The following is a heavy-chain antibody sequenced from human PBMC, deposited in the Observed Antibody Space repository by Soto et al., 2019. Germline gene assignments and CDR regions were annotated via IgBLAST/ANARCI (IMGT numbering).Heavy chain of an antibody. V-gene: IGHV3-23*01. CDR2: ISDGGDLT. Sequence: PGGSLRLSCAASGFAFSSHPMSWVRQAPEKGLEWVAGISDGGDLTYNADSVRGRFTISRDNSRNTLYLQMNSRRAEDTAVYYCARRVIGSSRAFDIWGQGTMVTV. CDR3: ARRVIGSSRAFDI. J-gene: IGHJ3*02. D-gene: IGHD3-10*01. CDR1: GFAFSSHP.